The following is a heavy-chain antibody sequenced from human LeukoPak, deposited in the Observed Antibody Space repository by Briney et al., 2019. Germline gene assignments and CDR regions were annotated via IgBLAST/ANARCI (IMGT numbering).Heavy chain of an antibody. CDR1: GYTFTTYG. CDR3: ARTSHESVLYWSDP. CDR2: ISGYNGNT. D-gene: IGHD3-16*01. V-gene: IGHV1-18*01. J-gene: IGHJ5*02. Sequence: ASVKVSCEASGYTFTTYGIGWVRQAPGQGLEWMGWISGYNGNTNYAQKFQGRVTMTTDTSTSTAYMELRSLRSVDTAVYYCARTSHESVLYWSDPWGQGTLVNVSS.